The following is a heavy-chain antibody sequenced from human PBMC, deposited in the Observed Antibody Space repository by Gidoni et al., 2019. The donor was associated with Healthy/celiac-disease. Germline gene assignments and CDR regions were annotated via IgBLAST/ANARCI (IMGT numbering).Heavy chain of an antibody. Sequence: QVQLVESGGGVVQPGRSLRPSWAASGFTFSSYAMHWVRQAPGKGLEWVAVISYDGSNKYYADSVKGRFTISRDNSKNTLYLQMNSLRAEDTAVYYCARDLGEYMDVWGKGTTVTVSS. J-gene: IGHJ6*03. CDR2: ISYDGSNK. D-gene: IGHD3-10*01. CDR3: ARDLGEYMDV. V-gene: IGHV3-30-3*01. CDR1: GFTFSSYA.